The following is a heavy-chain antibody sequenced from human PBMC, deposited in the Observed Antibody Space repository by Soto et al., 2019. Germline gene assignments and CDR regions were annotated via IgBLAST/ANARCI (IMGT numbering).Heavy chain of an antibody. D-gene: IGHD6-13*01. V-gene: IGHV1-8*01. CDR2: MNTNSDDT. J-gene: IGHJ6*04. Sequence: QVQLVQSGAEVKKPGASVQVSCKTSGYTFTSYDINWVRQAPGQGLEWVGWMNTNSDDTRSAQKFRGRLTLTRDKSMRAVYMKLSNLRPDDTAVYYCAIEWSAAGHFYGMDVWAEGTTVAVSS. CDR3: AIEWSAAGHFYGMDV. CDR1: GYTFTSYD.